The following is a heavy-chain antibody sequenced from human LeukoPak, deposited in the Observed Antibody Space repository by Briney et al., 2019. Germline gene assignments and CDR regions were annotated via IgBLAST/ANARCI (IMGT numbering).Heavy chain of an antibody. CDR2: INSDGSST. CDR1: GFTFRSYW. Sequence: QAGGSLRLSCAASGFTFRSYWMHWVRQAPGKGLVWVSRINSDGSSTNYADSVKGRFTISRDNAKNTLYLQMNSLRAEDSAVYYCVRQGDGYNIWLDYWGQGTLVTVSS. CDR3: VRQGDGYNIWLDY. V-gene: IGHV3-74*01. D-gene: IGHD5-24*01. J-gene: IGHJ4*02.